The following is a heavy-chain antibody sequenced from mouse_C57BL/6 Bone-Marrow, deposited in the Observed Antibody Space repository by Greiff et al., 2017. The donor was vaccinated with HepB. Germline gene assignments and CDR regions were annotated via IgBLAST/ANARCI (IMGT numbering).Heavy chain of an antibody. D-gene: IGHD1-1*01. J-gene: IGHJ4*01. CDR1: GYTFTSYT. CDR2: INPSSGYT. Sequence: VKLMESRAELARPGASVKMSCKASGYTFTSYTMHWVKQRPGQGLEWIGYINPSSGYTKYNQKFKDKATLTADKSSSTAYMQLSSLTSEDSAVYYCARRVDYYAMDYWGQGTSVTVSS. CDR3: ARRVDYYAMDY. V-gene: IGHV1-4*01.